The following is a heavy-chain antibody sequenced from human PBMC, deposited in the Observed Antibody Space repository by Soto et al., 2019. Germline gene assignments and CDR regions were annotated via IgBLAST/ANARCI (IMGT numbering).Heavy chain of an antibody. CDR1: GGSISSYY. CDR3: ARHVARERYGDYGWFDP. J-gene: IGHJ5*02. D-gene: IGHD4-17*01. CDR2: IYYSGST. V-gene: IGHV4-59*08. Sequence: SETLSLTCTVSGGSISSYYWSWIRQPPGKGLEWIGYIYYSGSTNYNPSLKSRVTISVDTSKNQFSLKLSSVTAADTAVYYCARHVARERYGDYGWFDPWGQGTLVTVSS.